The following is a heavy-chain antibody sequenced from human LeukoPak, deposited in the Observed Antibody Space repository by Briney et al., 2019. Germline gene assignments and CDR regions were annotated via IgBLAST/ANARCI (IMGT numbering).Heavy chain of an antibody. CDR1: GCTFTSYG. Sequence: ASVKVSCKASGCTFTSYGTNWVRQAPGQGLEWMGWISGYNGNTNYAQKLQGRVTMTTDPSTTTAYMELRSLRSDDTAVYYCARSSHRDGDTFDYWGQGTLVTVSS. CDR2: ISGYNGNT. J-gene: IGHJ4*02. V-gene: IGHV1-18*01. CDR3: ARSSHRDGDTFDY. D-gene: IGHD3-10*01.